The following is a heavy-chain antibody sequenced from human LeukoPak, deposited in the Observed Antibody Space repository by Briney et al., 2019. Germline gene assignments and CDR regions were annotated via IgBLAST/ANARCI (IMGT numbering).Heavy chain of an antibody. D-gene: IGHD2-2*01. CDR3: AREDIVVVPAAILGYYYYGMDV. V-gene: IGHV4-34*01. CDR1: GGSFSGYY. CDR2: INHSGST. J-gene: IGHJ6*02. Sequence: NTSETLSLTCAVYGGSFSGYYWSWIRQPPGKGLEWIGEINHSGSTNYNPSLKSRVTISVDTSKNQFSLKLSSVTAADTAVYYCAREDIVVVPAAILGYYYYGMDVWGQGTTVTVSS.